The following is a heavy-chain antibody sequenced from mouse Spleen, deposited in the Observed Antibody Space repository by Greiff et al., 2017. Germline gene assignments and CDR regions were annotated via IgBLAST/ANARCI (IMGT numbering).Heavy chain of an antibody. CDR1: GFTFSDYY. J-gene: IGHJ2*01. V-gene: IGHV5-12*01. D-gene: IGHD4-1*01. CDR2: ISNGGGST. CDR3: AREKLGIDY. Sequence: EVKLVESGGGLVQPGGSLKLSCAASGFTFSDYYMYWVRQTPEKRLEWVAYISNGGGSTYYPDTVKGRFTISRDNAKNTLYLHMSRLKSEDTAMYYCAREKLGIDYWGQGTTLTVSS.